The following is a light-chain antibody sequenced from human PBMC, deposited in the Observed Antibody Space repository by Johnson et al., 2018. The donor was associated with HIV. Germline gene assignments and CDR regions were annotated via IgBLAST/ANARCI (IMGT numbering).Light chain of an antibody. V-gene: IGLV1-51*02. CDR2: ENN. CDR3: GTWDSSLSRV. CDR1: SSNIGNNY. J-gene: IGLJ1*01. Sequence: CVLTQPPSVSAAPGQKVTISCSGSSSNIGNNYVSWYQQLPGTAPKLLIYENNKRPSGIPDRFSGSKSGTSATLGITGLQTGDEADYYCGTWDSSLSRVFGTGTKVTVL.